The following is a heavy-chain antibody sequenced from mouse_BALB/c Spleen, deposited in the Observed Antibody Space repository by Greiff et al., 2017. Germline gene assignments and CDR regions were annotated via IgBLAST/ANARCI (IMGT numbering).Heavy chain of an antibody. CDR3: ASPIYYDYDRGAMDY. CDR2: ISSGGSYT. V-gene: IGHV5-9-3*01. Sequence: EVQGVESGGGLVKPGGSLKLSCAASGFTFSSYAMSWVRQTPEKRLEWVATISSGGSYTYYPDSVKGRFTISRDNAKNTLYLQMSSLRSEDTAMYYCASPIYYDYDRGAMDYWGQGTSVTVSS. J-gene: IGHJ4*01. D-gene: IGHD2-4*01. CDR1: GFTFSSYA.